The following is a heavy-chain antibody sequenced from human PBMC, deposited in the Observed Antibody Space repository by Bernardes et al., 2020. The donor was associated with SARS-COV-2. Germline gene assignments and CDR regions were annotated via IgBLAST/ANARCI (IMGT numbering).Heavy chain of an antibody. J-gene: IGHJ6*02. D-gene: IGHD3-3*01. CDR2: IYYSGST. V-gene: IGHV4-31*03. Sequence: SETLSLTCTVSGSSISSGGYYWSWIRQHPGKGLEWIGYIYYSGSTYYNPSLKSRVTISVDTSKNQFSLKLSSVTAADTAVYYCARGDITIFGVVEVMDVWGQGTTVTVSS. CDR3: ARGDITIFGVVEVMDV. CDR1: GSSISSGGYY.